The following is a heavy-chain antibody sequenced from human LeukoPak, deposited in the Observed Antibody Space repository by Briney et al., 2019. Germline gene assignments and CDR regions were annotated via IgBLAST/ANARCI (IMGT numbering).Heavy chain of an antibody. CDR1: GGSISNYF. D-gene: IGHD3-22*01. J-gene: IGHJ4*02. CDR3: ARERETGNYDGVFEY. Sequence: KPSETLSLTCTVAGGSISNYFWTWIRQPPGKGLEWIGYIYDSGSTNYNPSLRSRLTISVDTSKNQFSLKLTSVTAADTAVYYCARERETGNYDGVFEYWGQGTLVTVSS. V-gene: IGHV4-59*01. CDR2: IYDSGST.